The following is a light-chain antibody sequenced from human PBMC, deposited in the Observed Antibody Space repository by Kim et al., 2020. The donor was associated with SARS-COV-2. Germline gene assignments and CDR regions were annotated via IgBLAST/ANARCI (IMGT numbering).Light chain of an antibody. CDR3: NSRHSG. Sequence: PAVSVAFEQTVSITCEGDSLRSYYASRYQQKPRQAPVLVFYGRNKRPSGIPDLFSGSSSGNTSSLTITGAQAEDEADYYCNSRHSGFGGGTQLTVL. V-gene: IGLV3-19*01. J-gene: IGLJ2*01. CDR2: GRN. CDR1: SLRSYY.